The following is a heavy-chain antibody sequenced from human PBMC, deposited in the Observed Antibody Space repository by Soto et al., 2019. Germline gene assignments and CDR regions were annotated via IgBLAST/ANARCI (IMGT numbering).Heavy chain of an antibody. CDR1: GFTFSSYS. J-gene: IGHJ5*02. D-gene: IGHD3-16*01. V-gene: IGHV3-21*01. CDR2: ISSSSSYI. CDR3: ARDMDYVWGSGWFDP. Sequence: GGSLRLSCAASGFTFSSYSMNWVRQAPGKGLEWVSSISSSSSYIYYADSVKGRFTISRDNAKNSLYLQMNSLRAEDTAVYYCARDMDYVWGSGWFDPWGQGTLVTVSS.